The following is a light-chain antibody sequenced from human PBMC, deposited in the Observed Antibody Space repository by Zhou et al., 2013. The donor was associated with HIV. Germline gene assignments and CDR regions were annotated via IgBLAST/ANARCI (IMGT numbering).Light chain of an antibody. CDR2: ATS. CDR3: QQLEF. V-gene: IGKV3-20*01. CDR1: YGH. Sequence: ESLLTQSPGTLSVCRPGETASLSCTAASYGHMTWYQKKPGQPPKLLIFATSKRASGVPDRFSGSQFGKQYTLTITRMEPEDFAGYYCQQLEFFGQGTRLDI. J-gene: IGKJ5*01.